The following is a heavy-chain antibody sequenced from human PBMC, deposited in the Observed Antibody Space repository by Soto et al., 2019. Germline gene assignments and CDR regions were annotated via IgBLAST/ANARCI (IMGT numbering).Heavy chain of an antibody. CDR1: GFTFSSYG. J-gene: IGHJ6*02. CDR2: IWYDGSNK. CDR3: ARDIRWELLSDYYYGMDV. V-gene: IGHV3-33*01. D-gene: IGHD1-26*01. Sequence: GGSLRLSCAASGFTFSSYGMHWFRQAPGKGLEWVAVIWYDGSNKYYADSVKGRFTISRDNSKNTLYLQMNSLRAEDTAVYYCARDIRWELLSDYYYGMDVWGQGTTVTVSS.